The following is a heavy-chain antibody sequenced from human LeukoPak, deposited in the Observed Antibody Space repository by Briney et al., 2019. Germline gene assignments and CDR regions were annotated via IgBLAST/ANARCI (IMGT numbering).Heavy chain of an antibody. CDR3: ARWYPPQDYFDY. Sequence: SETLSLTCAVYGGSFSGDYWSWVRQPPGKGREWIGEINHSGSTNYNPSLKSRVTISVDTSKNQFSLKLSSVTAADTAVYYCARWYPPQDYFDYWGQGTLVTVSS. J-gene: IGHJ4*02. CDR2: INHSGST. CDR1: GGSFSGDY. V-gene: IGHV4-34*01. D-gene: IGHD6-13*01.